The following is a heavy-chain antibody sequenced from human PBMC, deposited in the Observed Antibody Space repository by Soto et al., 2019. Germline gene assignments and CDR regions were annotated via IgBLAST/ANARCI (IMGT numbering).Heavy chain of an antibody. Sequence: WTWIRQPPGKGLEWIAYISHTGDTNYNPSLKSRVTISIDTSRNQFSLTVTSVTAADTAVYFCARIVVGVTVDLWGQGSLVT. V-gene: IGHV4-59*01. D-gene: IGHD1-26*01. CDR2: ISHTGDT. CDR3: ARIVVGVTVDL. J-gene: IGHJ4*02.